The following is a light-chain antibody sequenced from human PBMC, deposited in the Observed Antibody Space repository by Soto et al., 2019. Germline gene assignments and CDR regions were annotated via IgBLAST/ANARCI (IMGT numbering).Light chain of an antibody. CDR2: DPS. Sequence: DIRMTQSPSTLSTSVGDRVTITCRASQNIRGWLAWYQQKPGKAPKLLIYDPSTLESGVPSRFSGSGSGTEFTLTISSLQPDDFATYYCQQYNSYSWTFGQGTTVAIK. CDR1: QNIRGW. CDR3: QQYNSYSWT. J-gene: IGKJ1*01. V-gene: IGKV1-5*01.